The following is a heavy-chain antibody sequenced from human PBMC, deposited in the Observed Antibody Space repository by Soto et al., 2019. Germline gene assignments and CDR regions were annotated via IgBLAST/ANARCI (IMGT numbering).Heavy chain of an antibody. J-gene: IGHJ4*02. D-gene: IGHD4-17*01. CDR1: GGSLTNNSYY. V-gene: IGHV4-39*01. Sequence: SEALSPTCPVSGGSLTNNSYYWGWLRQSPGKGLEWIGSVYYRGRSYSKSSVKSRVTISVDTSKNRFSLSLNSVTASDTAVYFCVSQRTTVPTQAYFDYWGPGALVTVSS. CDR3: VSQRTTVPTQAYFDY. CDR2: VYYRGRS.